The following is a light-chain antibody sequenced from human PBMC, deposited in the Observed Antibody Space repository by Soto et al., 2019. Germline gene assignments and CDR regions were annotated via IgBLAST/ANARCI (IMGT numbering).Light chain of an antibody. Sequence: EIVLTQSPATLSLSPGERATLSCRASQSVSSYLAWYQHKDGQAPRLRIYDASNRATGIPARFSGSGSGTDFTLTISSLEPEDFAVYYCQQRSNWPPLTFGGGTKVEIK. CDR3: QQRSNWPPLT. J-gene: IGKJ4*01. V-gene: IGKV3-11*01. CDR1: QSVSSY. CDR2: DAS.